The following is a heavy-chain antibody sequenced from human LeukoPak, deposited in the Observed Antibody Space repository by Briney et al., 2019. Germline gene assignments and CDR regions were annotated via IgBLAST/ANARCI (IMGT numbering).Heavy chain of an antibody. D-gene: IGHD5-24*01. V-gene: IGHV4-59*01. CDR2: IYYSGST. J-gene: IGHJ4*02. CDR3: ARGRSLDY. Sequence: SESLSLTCTVSGGSISSYYWSWIRQPPGKGLEWIGYIYYSGSTNYNPSLKSRVTISVDTSKNQFSLKLSSVTAADTAVYYCARGRSLDYWGQGTLVTVSS. CDR1: GGSISSYY.